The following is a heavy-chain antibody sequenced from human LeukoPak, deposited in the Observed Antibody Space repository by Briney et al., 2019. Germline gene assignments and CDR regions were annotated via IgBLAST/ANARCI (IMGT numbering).Heavy chain of an antibody. Sequence: ASVSVSCKASGYTFTSYDINWVRQAPGQGLEWMGWMNPNSGNTDYAQTFQGRVTITRDTSISTAYMELSSLRSEDTAVYYCARDFLYCSSTSCYLPFDPWGQGTLVTVSS. CDR2: MNPNSGNT. V-gene: IGHV1-8*01. CDR1: GYTFTSYD. CDR3: ARDFLYCSSTSCYLPFDP. J-gene: IGHJ5*02. D-gene: IGHD2-2*01.